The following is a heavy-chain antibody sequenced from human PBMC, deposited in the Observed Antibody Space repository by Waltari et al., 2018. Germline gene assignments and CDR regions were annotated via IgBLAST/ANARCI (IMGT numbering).Heavy chain of an antibody. V-gene: IGHV3-48*03. D-gene: IGHD7-27*01. J-gene: IGHJ4*02. Sequence: EVQLLESGGGLVQPGGSLRLSCAASGFTFSSYAMSWVRQAPGKGLEWVSFIRSGGSTIYADSVKGRFTISRDNAENSLYLQMNSLRVEDTAIYYCATDLPGDRDFDFWGQGTLVTVSS. CDR2: IRSGGSTI. CDR1: GFTFSSYA. CDR3: ATDLPGDRDFDF.